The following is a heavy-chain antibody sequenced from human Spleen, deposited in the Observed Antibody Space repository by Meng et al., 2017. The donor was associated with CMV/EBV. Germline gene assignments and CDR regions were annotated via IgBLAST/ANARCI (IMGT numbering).Heavy chain of an antibody. J-gene: IGHJ5*02. V-gene: IGHV2-5*01. D-gene: IGHD3-22*01. Sequence: LSTSGVGVGWIRQPPGKALEWLALIYWNDDKRYSPSLKSRLTITKDTSKNQVVLTMTNMDPVDTATYYCAHRTYYYDSSGYYLRFDPWGQGTLVTVS. CDR1: LSTSGVG. CDR2: IYWNDDK. CDR3: AHRTYYYDSSGYYLRFDP.